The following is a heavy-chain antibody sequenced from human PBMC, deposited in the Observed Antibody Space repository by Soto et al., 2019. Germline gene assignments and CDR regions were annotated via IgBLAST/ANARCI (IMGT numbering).Heavy chain of an antibody. J-gene: IGHJ4*02. CDR3: AREVTIFGVVHFDY. CDR2: INAGNGNT. CDR1: GYTFTSYA. V-gene: IGHV1-3*01. D-gene: IGHD3-3*01. Sequence: ASVKVSCKASGYTFTSYAMHWVRQAPGQRLEWMGWINAGNGNTKYSQKFQGRVTITRDTSASTAYMELSSLRSEDTAVYYCAREVTIFGVVHFDYWGQGTLVTVSS.